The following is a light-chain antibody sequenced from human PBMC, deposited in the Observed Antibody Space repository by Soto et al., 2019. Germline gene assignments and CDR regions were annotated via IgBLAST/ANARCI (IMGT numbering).Light chain of an antibody. Sequence: DIQMTQSPSFLSASLGDRVTITCRASQTISSFLYWYQQRPGKAPKLLIYATSNLHSGVPSRFSGAGSGTDFTLTINSLQPEDFATYYWQQSYSTPSTFGQGTKL. CDR1: QTISSF. V-gene: IGKV1-39*01. CDR2: ATS. J-gene: IGKJ2*01. CDR3: QQSYSTPST.